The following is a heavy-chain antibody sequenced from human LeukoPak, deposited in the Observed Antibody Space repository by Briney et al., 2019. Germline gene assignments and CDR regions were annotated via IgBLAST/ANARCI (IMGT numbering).Heavy chain of an antibody. D-gene: IGHD1-26*01. CDR3: ARAEVGATPFVFDY. Sequence: GGSLRLSCAASGFTVSSNYMSWVRQAPGKGLAWVSVIYSGGSTYYADSVKGRFTISRDNSKNTLYLQMNSLRAEDTAVYYCARAEVGATPFVFDYWGQGTLVTVSS. CDR2: IYSGGST. CDR1: GFTVSSNY. V-gene: IGHV3-53*01. J-gene: IGHJ4*02.